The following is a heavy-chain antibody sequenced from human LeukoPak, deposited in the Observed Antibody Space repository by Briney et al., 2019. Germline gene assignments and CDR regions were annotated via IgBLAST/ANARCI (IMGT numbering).Heavy chain of an antibody. V-gene: IGHV4-34*01. D-gene: IGHD3-10*01. CDR2: INHSGST. Sequence: SETLSLTCAVYGGSFSGYYWSWIRQPPGKGLEWIGEINHSGSTNYNPSLKSRVTMSVDTSKNQFSLKLSSVTAADTAVYYCARDSGTTGEVKFDPWGQGILVTVSS. CDR3: ARDSGTTGEVKFDP. CDR1: GGSFSGYY. J-gene: IGHJ5*02.